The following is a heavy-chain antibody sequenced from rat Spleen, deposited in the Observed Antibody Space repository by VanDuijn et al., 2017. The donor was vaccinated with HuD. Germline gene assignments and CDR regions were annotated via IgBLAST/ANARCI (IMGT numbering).Heavy chain of an antibody. CDR3: AREAGIPFHYFDY. D-gene: IGHD1-4*01. CDR2: INSAGST. CDR1: GHSISSSYR. J-gene: IGHJ2*01. V-gene: IGHV3-3*01. Sequence: EVQLQESGPGLVKPSQSLSLTCSVTGHSISSSYRWNWIRKFPGNRLEWMGNINSAGSTNYNPSSQSRISITRDTSKHQFFLQLNSVTTEDTATYYCAREAGIPFHYFDYWGQGVMVTVSS.